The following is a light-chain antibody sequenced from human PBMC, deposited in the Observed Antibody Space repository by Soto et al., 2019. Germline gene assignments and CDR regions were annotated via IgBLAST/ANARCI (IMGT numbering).Light chain of an antibody. Sequence: DIVLTQSPGTLSLSPGERATISCRASQSVSNNYLAWYQQKPGQAPMLLIYGASNRATGIPDRFSGSGSGTDFTLIISRLEPEDFAVYYCQQYGRSCTFGQGTKVEIK. CDR1: QSVSNNY. J-gene: IGKJ1*01. CDR3: QQYGRSCT. V-gene: IGKV3-20*01. CDR2: GAS.